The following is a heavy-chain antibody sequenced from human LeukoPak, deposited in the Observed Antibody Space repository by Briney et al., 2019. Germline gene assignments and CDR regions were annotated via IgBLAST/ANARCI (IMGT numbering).Heavy chain of an antibody. CDR3: ARHSSGWFRGDY. Sequence: PLETLSLTCTVSGGSISSSSYYWGWIRQPPGKGLEWIGSIYYSGSTYYNPSLKSRVTISVDTSKNQFSLKLSSVTAADTAVYYCARHSSGWFRGDYWGQRTRVTVSS. CDR1: GGSISSSSYY. J-gene: IGHJ4*02. V-gene: IGHV4-39*01. CDR2: IYYSGST. D-gene: IGHD6-19*01.